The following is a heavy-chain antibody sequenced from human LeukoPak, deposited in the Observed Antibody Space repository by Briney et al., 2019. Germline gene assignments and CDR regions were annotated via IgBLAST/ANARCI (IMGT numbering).Heavy chain of an antibody. Sequence: QPGGSLILSCAASGFPFSTYAMNLVRPAPREGLGWVSIITGRGGATYYPDSLKGRFTISRDNSKNTLYLQMNSVRADDTAVYYCAKGTLGSGSGSTCYPFDYWGQGTLVTVSS. V-gene: IGHV3-23*01. CDR1: GFPFSTYA. J-gene: IGHJ4*02. CDR2: ITGRGGAT. D-gene: IGHD2-15*01. CDR3: AKGTLGSGSGSTCYPFDY.